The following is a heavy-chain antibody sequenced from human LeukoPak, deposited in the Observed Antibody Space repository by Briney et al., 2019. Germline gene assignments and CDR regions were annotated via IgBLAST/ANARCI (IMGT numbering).Heavy chain of an antibody. J-gene: IGHJ4*01. V-gene: IGHV3-7*01. CDR1: GFTFSSSW. Sequence: TGGSLRLSCVASGFTFSSSWMTWVRQAPGMGLEWVANIKADGTGKYYVDSVRGRFSISRDNAKNSLYLELNSLRAEDTGVYFCARDRGWQQFDYWGQGTLVTVSS. CDR3: ARDRGWQQFDY. CDR2: IKADGTGK. D-gene: IGHD5-24*01.